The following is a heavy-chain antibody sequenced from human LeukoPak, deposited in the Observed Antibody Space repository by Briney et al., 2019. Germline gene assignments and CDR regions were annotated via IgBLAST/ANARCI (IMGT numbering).Heavy chain of an antibody. CDR3: AKNGDRGAYCSGGSCYPYYYYNMDV. D-gene: IGHD2-15*01. J-gene: IGHJ6*03. Sequence: GGTLRLSCAASGFTFSSFGMSWVRQAPGKGLEWVSAISSTGGTAYYADSVKGRFTISRDNSKNTLYLQMNSLRAEDTAIYYCAKNGDRGAYCSGGSCYPYYYYNMDVWGKGTTVTVSS. CDR1: GFTFSSFG. CDR2: ISSTGGTA. V-gene: IGHV3-23*01.